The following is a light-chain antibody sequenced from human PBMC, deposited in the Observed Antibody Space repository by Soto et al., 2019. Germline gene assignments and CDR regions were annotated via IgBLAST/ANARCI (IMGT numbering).Light chain of an antibody. J-gene: IGKJ4*01. CDR2: DAS. CDR3: QQYDAWPFT. CDR1: QSVRSH. V-gene: IGKV3-15*01. Sequence: EIVVTQSPATLSVSPWERVTLYCRASQSVRSHLAWYRQRPGQAPRLLIYDASSRATGIPARFSGSGSGTEFVLTISSLQSEDFAIYYCQQYDAWPFTFGGGTKVDIK.